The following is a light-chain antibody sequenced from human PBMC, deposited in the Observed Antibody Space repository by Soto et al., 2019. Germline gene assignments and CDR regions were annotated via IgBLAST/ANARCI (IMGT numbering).Light chain of an antibody. CDR1: QTINSW. CDR3: QQYNTYHMT. J-gene: IGKJ1*01. Sequence: DVQMTQSPSTLSASVGDTVTITCRASQTINSWLAWYQHRPGKGPKLLIYKTSTVEGGVPLRFSGSGSGTEFTLTISSLQPADSATYYCQQYNTYHMTFGQGTKVDIK. V-gene: IGKV1-5*03. CDR2: KTS.